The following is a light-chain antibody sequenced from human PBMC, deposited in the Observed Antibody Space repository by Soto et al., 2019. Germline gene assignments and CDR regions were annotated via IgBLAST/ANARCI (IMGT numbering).Light chain of an antibody. CDR1: SSNIGAGYD. Sequence: QAVVTQPPSVSGAPGQRVTISCTGSSSNIGAGYDVHWYQQLPGTAPKLLIYGNSNRPSGVPDRFSGSKSGTSASLAITGLQAEDEAVYYCQSYDSSLSGLYVFGTGTKVTVL. V-gene: IGLV1-40*01. CDR2: GNS. CDR3: QSYDSSLSGLYV. J-gene: IGLJ1*01.